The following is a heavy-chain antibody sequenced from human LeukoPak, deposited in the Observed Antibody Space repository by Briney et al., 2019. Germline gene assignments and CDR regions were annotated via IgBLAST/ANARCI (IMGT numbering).Heavy chain of an antibody. Sequence: SETLSLTCTVSGGSISSYYWSWIRQPPGKGLEWIGYIYYSGSTNYNPSLKSRVTISVDTSKNQFSLSLSSVTAADTAVYYCAGGPRESYYNWFDPWGQGTLVTVSS. CDR2: IYYSGST. CDR1: GGSISSYY. V-gene: IGHV4-59*12. D-gene: IGHD3-10*01. CDR3: AGGPRESYYNWFDP. J-gene: IGHJ5*02.